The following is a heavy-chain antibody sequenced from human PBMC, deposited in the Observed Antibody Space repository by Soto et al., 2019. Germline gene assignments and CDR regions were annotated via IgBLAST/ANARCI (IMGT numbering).Heavy chain of an antibody. J-gene: IGHJ5*02. V-gene: IGHV1-18*01. Sequence: ASVRVSCKASGYTFTSYGISWVRQAPGQGLEWMGWISAYNGNTNYAQKLQGRVTMTTDTSTSTAYMELRSLRSDDTAVYYCARDLPSGWGHNWFDPWGQGTLVTVSS. CDR1: GYTFTSYG. CDR3: ARDLPSGWGHNWFDP. D-gene: IGHD6-19*01. CDR2: ISAYNGNT.